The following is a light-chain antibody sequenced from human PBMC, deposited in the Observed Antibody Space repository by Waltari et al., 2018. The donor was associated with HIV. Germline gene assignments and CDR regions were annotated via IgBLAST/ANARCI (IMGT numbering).Light chain of an antibody. V-gene: IGKV3-20*01. CDR2: GVS. Sequence: DIVLKQSPGTLSLSAGERATVACKASQNVHSNYVAWYQQKPGQAPRLLVSGVSTRVTGIPDRFSGSGSGKDFTFTISGLESEDAAVYYCQQYGDSPITFGQGTRLEIK. CDR3: QQYGDSPIT. CDR1: QNVHSNY. J-gene: IGKJ5*01.